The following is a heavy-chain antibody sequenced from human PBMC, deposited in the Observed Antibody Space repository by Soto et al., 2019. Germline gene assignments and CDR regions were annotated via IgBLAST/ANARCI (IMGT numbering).Heavy chain of an antibody. D-gene: IGHD6-19*01. Sequence: EVQLLESGGGLVQPGGSLRLSCAASGFIFSSYGMSWVRQAPGKGLERVSAMNGRGDMTNYGDSVKGRFTISRDTTKNTLFLQMNSLRVEDTAVYYCAKGMGDSSGSYYQFDYWGQGTLVTVSS. J-gene: IGHJ4*02. CDR1: GFIFSSYG. V-gene: IGHV3-23*01. CDR3: AKGMGDSSGSYYQFDY. CDR2: MNGRGDMT.